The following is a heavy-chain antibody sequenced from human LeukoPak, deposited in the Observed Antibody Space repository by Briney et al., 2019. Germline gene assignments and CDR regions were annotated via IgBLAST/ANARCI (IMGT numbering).Heavy chain of an antibody. CDR1: GGTFSIYA. Sequence: SVRVSFKASGGTFSIYAISWVRQAPGQGREWMGRIIPIFGIANYTQKFQGRVTITTDTSTRTAYMEVRRLRSGDTAVFYCAIGLYYFDSGAREPWSPSPQ. J-gene: IGHJ4*02. CDR3: AIGLYYFDS. V-gene: IGHV1-69*10. CDR2: IIPIFGIA.